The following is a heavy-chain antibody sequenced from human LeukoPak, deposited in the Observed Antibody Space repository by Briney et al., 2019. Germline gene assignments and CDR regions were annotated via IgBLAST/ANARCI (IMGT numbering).Heavy chain of an antibody. CDR3: ARFGYCSSTSCFKHYYYMDV. D-gene: IGHD2-2*01. V-gene: IGHV1-18*01. CDR1: GYTFTDYG. Sequence: ASVKVSCKPSGYTFTDYGISWVRQAPGQGLEWMGWISAYSGDTKYVQKLQGRVTMTTDTSTSTASMELRSLRSDDTAVYYCARFGYCSSTSCFKHYYYMDVWGKGATVTISS. J-gene: IGHJ6*03. CDR2: ISAYSGDT.